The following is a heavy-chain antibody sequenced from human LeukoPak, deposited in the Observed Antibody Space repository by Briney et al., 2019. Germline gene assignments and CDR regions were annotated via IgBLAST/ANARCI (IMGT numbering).Heavy chain of an antibody. D-gene: IGHD5-12*01. CDR1: GFTFSSYW. CDR2: IKSDGSST. J-gene: IGHJ4*02. CDR3: ARDGTYTDYDPDFDI. V-gene: IGHV3-74*01. Sequence: GESLRLSCAASGFTFSSYWMHWVRQAPGKGLVWVSRIKSDGSSTSYADSVKGRFTISRDNAKNSLYLQMNSLRAEDTAVFYCARDGTYTDYDPDFDIWGQGTLVTVSS.